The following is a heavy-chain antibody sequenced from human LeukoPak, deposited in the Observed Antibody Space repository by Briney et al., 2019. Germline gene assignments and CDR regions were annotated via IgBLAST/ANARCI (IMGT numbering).Heavy chain of an antibody. CDR3: ARGGEYYDYVWGSYRYPFDY. Sequence: GASVKVSCKASGYTFTSYDINWVRQATGQGLEWMGWMNPNSGNTGYAQKFQGRVTMTRNTSISTAYMELSSLRSEDTAVYYCARGGEYYDYVWGSYRYPFDYWGQGTLVTVSS. D-gene: IGHD3-16*02. V-gene: IGHV1-8*01. CDR1: GYTFTSYD. CDR2: MNPNSGNT. J-gene: IGHJ4*02.